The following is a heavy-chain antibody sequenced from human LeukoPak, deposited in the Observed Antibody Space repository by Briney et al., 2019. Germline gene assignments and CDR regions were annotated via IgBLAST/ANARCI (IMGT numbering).Heavy chain of an antibody. Sequence: GRPLRLSCGASGFTFRTYAMHWVRQTPDKGLEWVAFISSDGNNENYADSVKGRFAISRDNSKNTLYLRMNNLTPEDTGVYYCAKGLASTTSYGNWFDPWGQGTMVTVSS. CDR2: ISSDGNNE. CDR1: GFTFRTYA. D-gene: IGHD2/OR15-2a*01. V-gene: IGHV3-30*18. J-gene: IGHJ5*02. CDR3: AKGLASTTSYGNWFDP.